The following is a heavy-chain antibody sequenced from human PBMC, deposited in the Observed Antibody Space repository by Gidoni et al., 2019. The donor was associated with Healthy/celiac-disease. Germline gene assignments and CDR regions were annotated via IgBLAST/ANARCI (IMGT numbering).Heavy chain of an antibody. Sequence: QVQLQESGPGLVKPSQTLSLTCTFSGGSISSGSYYWSWIRQPAGKGLEWIGRIYTSGSTNYNPSLKSRVTISVDTSKNQFSLKLSSVTAADTAVYYCAGDKVWGQGTMVTVSS. CDR3: AGDKV. J-gene: IGHJ3*01. V-gene: IGHV4-61*02. CDR1: GGSISSGSYY. CDR2: IYTSGST.